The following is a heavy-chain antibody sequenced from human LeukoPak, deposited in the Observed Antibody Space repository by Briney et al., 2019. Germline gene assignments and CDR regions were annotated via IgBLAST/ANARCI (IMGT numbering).Heavy chain of an antibody. CDR2: ISWDGYTT. CDR1: GFTFNDYN. CDR3: AKVNRAYSSSSSLNFDS. Sequence: GRSLRLSCAASGFTFNDYNIHWVRQAPGKGLEWVSLISWDGYTTYYADSVKGRFTISRDNSKNSLYLQMNRLRTEDTALYYCAKVNRAYSSSSSLNFDSWGQGTLVTVSS. V-gene: IGHV3-43*01. D-gene: IGHD6-6*01. J-gene: IGHJ4*02.